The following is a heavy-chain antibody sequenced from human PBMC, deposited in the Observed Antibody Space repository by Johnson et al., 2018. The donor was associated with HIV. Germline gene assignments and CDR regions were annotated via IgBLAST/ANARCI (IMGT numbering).Heavy chain of an antibody. Sequence: VYLVESGGGLVQPGGSLRLSCAASGFTFNSYAMSWVRQAPGKGLEWVSAISGSGGSTYYAAFVKGRFTISRDNSMNTLYKQMNSLRAEDTAVYYCARDGVAGTAGDIWGQGTMVTVSS. D-gene: IGHD6-19*01. CDR3: ARDGVAGTAGDI. V-gene: IGHV3-23*04. CDR1: GFTFNSYA. CDR2: ISGSGGST. J-gene: IGHJ3*02.